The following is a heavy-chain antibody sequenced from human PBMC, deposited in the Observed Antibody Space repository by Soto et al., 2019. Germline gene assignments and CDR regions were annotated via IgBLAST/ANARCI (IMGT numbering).Heavy chain of an antibody. CDR2: ISAYNGNT. CDR3: ARDFTYRGSYYEEDYYYYTMDV. J-gene: IGHJ6*02. CDR1: GYTFTSYG. Sequence: GASLKVSCKASGYTFTSYGISWVRQAPGQGLEWMGWISAYNGNTNYAQKLQGRVTMTTDTSTSTAYMELRSLSSDDTAVYYCARDFTYRGSYYEEDYYYYTMDVWGQGTTVTVSS. V-gene: IGHV1-18*01. D-gene: IGHD1-26*01.